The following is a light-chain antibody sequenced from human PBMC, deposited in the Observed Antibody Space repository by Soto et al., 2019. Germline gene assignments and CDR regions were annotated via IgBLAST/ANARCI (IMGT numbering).Light chain of an antibody. V-gene: IGLV2-11*01. CDR2: DVS. CDR1: SSDVGGYNY. CDR3: CSYAGSYIYV. Sequence: QSALTQPRSVSGSPGQSVTVSCTGTSSDVGGYNYVSWYQQHPGKAPKVMIYDVSKRPSGVPDRFSGSKSGNTASLTISGLQADDEADYYCCSYAGSYIYVFGTGTKVTVL. J-gene: IGLJ1*01.